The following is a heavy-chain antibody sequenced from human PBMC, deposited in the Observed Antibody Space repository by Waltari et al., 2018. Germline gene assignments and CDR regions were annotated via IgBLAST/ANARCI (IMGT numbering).Heavy chain of an antibody. V-gene: IGHV3-74*01. CDR3: VRGYGGDVY. CDR1: GFTFTSHW. Sequence: EVQLVESGGGLVQPGGSLRLSCAASGFTFTSHWMHWVRQGPGKGLEWVSRLNSDGSSTYYADFVKGRFTISRDNAKNTLYLQMNSLRAEDTGVYYCVRGYGGDVYWGQGTLVTVSS. CDR2: LNSDGSST. J-gene: IGHJ4*02. D-gene: IGHD2-21*02.